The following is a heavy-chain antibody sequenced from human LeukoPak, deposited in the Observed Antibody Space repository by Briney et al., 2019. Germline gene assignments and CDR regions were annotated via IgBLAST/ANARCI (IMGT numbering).Heavy chain of an antibody. V-gene: IGHV3-49*03. CDR2: IRSKTYGGTT. Sequence: GRSLRLSCTASGFTFADYLMSWFRQAPGKGLEWVGFIRSKTYGGTTEYAASVKGRFTFSRDDSKSIAYLQMNSLETEDTAVYYCAKPATSILIYFDSWGQGTLVIVSS. J-gene: IGHJ4*02. CDR3: AKPATSILIYFDS. CDR1: GFTFADYL. D-gene: IGHD2-2*01.